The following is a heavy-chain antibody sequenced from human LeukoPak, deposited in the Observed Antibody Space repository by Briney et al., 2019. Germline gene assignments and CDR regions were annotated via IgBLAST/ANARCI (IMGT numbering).Heavy chain of an antibody. V-gene: IGHV1-18*01. Sequence: GASVKVSCKASGYTFTSYGISWVRQAPGQGLEWMGWISAYNGNTNYAQKLQGRVTMTRDTSTSTVYMELSSLRSEDTAVYYCARDRYGYNAYCGGDCSNLGAYDYWGQGTLVTVSS. D-gene: IGHD2-21*02. CDR3: ARDRYGYNAYCGGDCSNLGAYDY. J-gene: IGHJ4*02. CDR1: GYTFTSYG. CDR2: ISAYNGNT.